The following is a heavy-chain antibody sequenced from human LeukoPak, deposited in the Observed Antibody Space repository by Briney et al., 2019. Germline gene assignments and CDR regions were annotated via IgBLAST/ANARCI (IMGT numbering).Heavy chain of an antibody. J-gene: IGHJ5*02. Sequence: GASVKVSCKASGYTFTSYGISWVRQAPGQGLEWMGWISAYNGNTNYAQKLQGRVTMTTDTSTSTAYMELRSLRSDDTAVYYCARAPYSSSRAKKQWLATNWFDPWGQGTLVTVSS. V-gene: IGHV1-18*01. CDR1: GYTFTSYG. D-gene: IGHD6-13*01. CDR2: ISAYNGNT. CDR3: ARAPYSSSRAKKQWLATNWFDP.